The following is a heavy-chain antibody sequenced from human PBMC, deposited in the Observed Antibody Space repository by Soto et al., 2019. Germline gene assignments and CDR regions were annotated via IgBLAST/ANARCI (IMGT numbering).Heavy chain of an antibody. CDR3: ARDGDYYGMDV. V-gene: IGHV3-49*04. D-gene: IGHD3-3*01. CDR1: GFTSSDHA. J-gene: IGHJ6*02. Sequence: EVQLVESGGGVVESGRSLRLSCTFSGFTSSDHALTWVRQAPGKGLEWVAFTTSQSYGGTIEYAASVKGRFSISRDDSKNIAYLQMNSLQTADTAIYYCARDGDYYGMDVWGQGTTVTVSS. CDR2: TTSQSYGGTI.